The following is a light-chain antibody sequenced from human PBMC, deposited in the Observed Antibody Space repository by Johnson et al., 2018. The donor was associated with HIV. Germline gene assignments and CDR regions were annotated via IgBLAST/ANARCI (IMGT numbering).Light chain of an antibody. CDR3: GTGDSSLSAHDV. V-gene: IGLV1-51*02. Sequence: QSVLTQPPSVSAAPGQKVTVSCSGSSSNIGTNYVSWYQHLPGTAPKLLIYENNKRPSGIPDRFSGSKSGPSATLGITGLKTGDEADYYGGTGDSSLSAHDVFGTGTKITVL. J-gene: IGLJ1*01. CDR1: SSNIGTNY. CDR2: ENN.